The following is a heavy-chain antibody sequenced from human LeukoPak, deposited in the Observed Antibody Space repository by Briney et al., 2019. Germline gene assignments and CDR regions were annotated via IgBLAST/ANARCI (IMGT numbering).Heavy chain of an antibody. Sequence: GESLKISCKGSGYSFTTYWIAWVRQMPGKGLEWMGVIYPGDSDTRYSPSFQGQVTLSADKSISTAYLQWSSLKASDTAIYYCARALVGAAALSYWGQGTLVTVSS. J-gene: IGHJ4*02. CDR2: IYPGDSDT. D-gene: IGHD1-26*01. CDR1: GYSFTTYW. CDR3: ARALVGAAALSY. V-gene: IGHV5-51*01.